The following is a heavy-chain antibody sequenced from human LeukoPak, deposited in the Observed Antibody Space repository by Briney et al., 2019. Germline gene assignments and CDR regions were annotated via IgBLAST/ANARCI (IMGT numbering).Heavy chain of an antibody. V-gene: IGHV3-7*01. J-gene: IGHJ1*01. CDR2: IKTDGSEK. CDR3: ATYSSLNRREFQY. D-gene: IGHD3-22*01. CDR1: GFTFSDYW. Sequence: AGGSLRLSCEGSGFTFSDYWMGWVRKAPGKGGQGVANIKTDGSEKYYVDSVKGRCTISRDNAKNSLYLEMKSLRAEDTGVYYCATYSSLNRREFQYWGQGTLLTVSS.